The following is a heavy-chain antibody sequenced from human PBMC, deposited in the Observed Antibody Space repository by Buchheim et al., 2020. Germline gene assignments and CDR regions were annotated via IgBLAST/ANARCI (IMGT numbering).Heavy chain of an antibody. J-gene: IGHJ4*02. Sequence: EVQLVESGGGLVQPGGSLRLSCAASGFTFSAYWMHWVRQAPGKGLLWISRITSDGITTSADSVGGRFTVPRDNAKNTLYLQMNSLRAEDTAVYYCATGLSSAYEIWGRGTL. CDR1: GFTFSAYW. CDR3: ATGLSSAYEI. D-gene: IGHD3-9*01. CDR2: ITSDGITT. V-gene: IGHV3-74*01.